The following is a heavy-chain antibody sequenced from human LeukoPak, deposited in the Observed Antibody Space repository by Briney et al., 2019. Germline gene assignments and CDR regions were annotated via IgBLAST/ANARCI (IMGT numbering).Heavy chain of an antibody. Sequence: ASVKVSCKASGYTFTGYYMHWVRQAPGHGLEWMGWVNPNNGDTKYAQSFLGRVTMTRDTSTTTAYMELSSLRSDDTAVYFCASYPRSIPTPPFDYWGQGTLVTVSS. V-gene: IGHV1-2*02. J-gene: IGHJ4*02. CDR3: ASYPRSIPTPPFDY. CDR1: GYTFTGYY. D-gene: IGHD2-21*01. CDR2: VNPNNGDT.